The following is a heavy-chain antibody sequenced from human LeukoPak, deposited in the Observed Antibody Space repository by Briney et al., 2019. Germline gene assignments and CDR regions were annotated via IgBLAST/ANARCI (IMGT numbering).Heavy chain of an antibody. J-gene: IGHJ4*02. V-gene: IGHV1-46*01. CDR1: GYTFTSFY. Sequence: GASVKVSCKASGYTFTSFYMHWVRQAPRQGLEWMGIINPSGGNPGYAQRFQGRLTMTRDTSTSTVYMELSSLTSEDAAVYYCARAPAHLDYWGQGTLVTVSS. CDR2: INPSGGNP. CDR3: ARAPAHLDY.